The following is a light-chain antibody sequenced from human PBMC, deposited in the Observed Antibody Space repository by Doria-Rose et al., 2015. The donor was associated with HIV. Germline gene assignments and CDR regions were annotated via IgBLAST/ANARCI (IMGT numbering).Light chain of an antibody. Sequence: RVTITCRASQTFSRWVAWYQQKPGKAPKVLIYTTSSLESGVPSRFSGSGSGTEFTLTISSLQPGDFATYYCHQYNSYRWTFGQGTKVEMK. V-gene: IGKV1-5*03. CDR1: QTFSRW. CDR2: TTS. J-gene: IGKJ1*01. CDR3: HQYNSYRWT.